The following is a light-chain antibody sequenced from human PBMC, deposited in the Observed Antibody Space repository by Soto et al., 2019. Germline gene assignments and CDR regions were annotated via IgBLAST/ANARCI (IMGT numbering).Light chain of an antibody. J-gene: IGLJ1*01. CDR3: GSWDSSLTDYV. Sequence: QYVLTHPPSVSSAPGHKVTISCSGGSSNIGGNSVSWYQQLPGTAPKLLIYDDNKRPSGIPDRFSGSKSGTSATLGITGFHTGDEADYYCGSWDSSLTDYVFGTGTKVTVL. CDR1: SSNIGGNS. V-gene: IGLV1-51*01. CDR2: DDN.